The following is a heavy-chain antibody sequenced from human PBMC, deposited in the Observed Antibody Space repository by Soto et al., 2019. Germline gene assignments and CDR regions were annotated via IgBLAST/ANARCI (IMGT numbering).Heavy chain of an antibody. CDR2: MSDAGIT. CDR3: AASVTTGGGFDI. D-gene: IGHD4-17*01. CDR1: GFSVSAKY. V-gene: IGHV3-53*01. Sequence: GGSLRLSCAVSGFSVSAKYMIWGRQAPGKDLEWLSAMSDAGITSYAGSVKGRFIISRDKTKNTVSLQMDSLKVDDTAVYYCAASVTTGGGFDIWGQGTMVTVSS. J-gene: IGHJ3*02.